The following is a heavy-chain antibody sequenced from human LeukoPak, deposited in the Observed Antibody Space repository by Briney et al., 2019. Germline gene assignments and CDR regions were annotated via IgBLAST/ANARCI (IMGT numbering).Heavy chain of an antibody. J-gene: IGHJ6*03. CDR1: GGSFSGYY. V-gene: IGHV4-34*01. CDR3: ARERWCSTSCYSFYYYYYMDV. Sequence: PSETLSLTCAIYGGSFSGYYWSWIRQPPGKGLEWIGEINHSGSTNYNPSLTSRVTISVDTSKNQFSLKLSSVTAADTAVYYCARERWCSTSCYSFYYYYYMDVWGKGTTVTVSS. D-gene: IGHD2-2*01. CDR2: INHSGST.